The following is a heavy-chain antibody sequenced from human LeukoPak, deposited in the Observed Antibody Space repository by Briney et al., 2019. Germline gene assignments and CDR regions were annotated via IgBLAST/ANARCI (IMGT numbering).Heavy chain of an antibody. CDR1: GLTSGDYA. CDR3: TRDRGYNNDY. J-gene: IGHJ4*02. CDR2: IRSKSYGVTT. D-gene: IGHD5-24*01. V-gene: IGHV3-49*04. Sequence: GGSLRLSCTASGLTSGDYAMSWVRPAPGKGLEWVGFIRSKSYGVTTEYAASVKGRFTISRDDSKSIAYLQMNSLKTEYTAVYYCTRDRGYNNDYWGQGTLVTVSS.